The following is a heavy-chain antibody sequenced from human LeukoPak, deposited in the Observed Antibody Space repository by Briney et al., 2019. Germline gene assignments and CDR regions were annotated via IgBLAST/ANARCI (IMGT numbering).Heavy chain of an antibody. J-gene: IGHJ5*02. CDR1: GGSISSSNW. CDR3: ARGFGDWGLSWFDP. Sequence: SGTLSLTCAVSGGSISSSNWWWWVRQPPGKGLEWIGEIYHSGSTNYNPSLKSRVTISVDTSKNQFSLKLTSVTAADTAVYYCARGFGDWGLSWFDPWGQGTLVTVSS. CDR2: IYHSGST. D-gene: IGHD3-10*01. V-gene: IGHV4-4*02.